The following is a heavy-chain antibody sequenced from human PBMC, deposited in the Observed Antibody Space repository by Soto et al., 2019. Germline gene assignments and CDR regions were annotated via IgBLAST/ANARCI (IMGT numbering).Heavy chain of an antibody. V-gene: IGHV3-48*01. J-gene: IGHJ4*02. CDR3: VRRLAF. CDR1: GFNFGDFG. Sequence: EVQLVESGGGLIQPGGSLRLSCAASGFNFGDFGMNWVRQAPGKGLEWVSYISGSSGTIYYADSVKGGFTVSRDNAQNSLFLQMNSLRAEDTAMYYGVRRLAFWGQGTLVTVSS. CDR2: ISGSSGTI. D-gene: IGHD3-16*01.